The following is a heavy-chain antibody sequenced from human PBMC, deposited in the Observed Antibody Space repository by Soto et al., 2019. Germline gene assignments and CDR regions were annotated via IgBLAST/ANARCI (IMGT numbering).Heavy chain of an antibody. D-gene: IGHD3-22*01. CDR2: IYHSGTT. CDR1: GFSISSGYF. CDR3: ARASSGYYWFDP. V-gene: IGHV4-38-2*01. Sequence: PSETLSLTCAVSGFSISSGYFWGWIRQPPGKGPEWLGSIYHSGTTYYNPSVKGRVTISVDTSKNQFSLKMSSVTAADTAVYYCARASSGYYWFDPWRQGTLVTVSS. J-gene: IGHJ5*02.